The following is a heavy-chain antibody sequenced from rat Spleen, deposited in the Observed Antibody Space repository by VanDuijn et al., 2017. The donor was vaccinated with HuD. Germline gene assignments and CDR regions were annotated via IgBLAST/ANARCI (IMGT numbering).Heavy chain of an antibody. Sequence: VQLKESGPGLVQPSQTLSLTCTVSGFSLTDYSVYWVRQPPGKGLEWMGLMWSGGSTAYNSALKSRLSISRDTSKRQVFLKMNSLQTEDTAMYFCARNNYYWYFDFWGPGTMVTVSS. J-gene: IGHJ1*01. V-gene: IGHV2S63*01. CDR1: GFSLTDYS. CDR3: ARNNYYWYFDF. D-gene: IGHD1-10*01. CDR2: MWSGGST.